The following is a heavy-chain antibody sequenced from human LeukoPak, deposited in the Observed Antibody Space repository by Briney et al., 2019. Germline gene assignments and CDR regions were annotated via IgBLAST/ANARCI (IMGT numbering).Heavy chain of an antibody. CDR2: ISGSGGTT. J-gene: IGHJ4*02. D-gene: IGHD1-26*01. V-gene: IGHV3-23*01. CDR3: VKEKDHSGTGVFDF. CDR1: RFTFSSYA. Sequence: GGSLTLSCAASRFTFSSYAMSWVRQAPGRGLEWVSGISGSGGTTYYADSVRGRLIIFKDNSKNTLYLLRSSTAAEDAAFYCCVKEKDHSGTGVFDFWGEGPLVTVS.